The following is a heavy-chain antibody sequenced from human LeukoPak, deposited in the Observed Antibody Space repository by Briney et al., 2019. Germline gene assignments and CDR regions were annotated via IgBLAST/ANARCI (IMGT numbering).Heavy chain of an antibody. V-gene: IGHV3-30-3*01. CDR1: GFTFSTYV. CDR2: ISFDGSTK. J-gene: IGHJ5*02. Sequence: GRSLRLSCAASGFTFSTYVMHWVRQAPGKGLEWVAVISFDGSTKYYADSVKGRFTISRDNSKNTLYLQMNSLRAEDTAVYYCARDHSMNYGNWFDPWGQGTLVTVSS. CDR3: ARDHSMNYGNWFDP. D-gene: IGHD2/OR15-2a*01.